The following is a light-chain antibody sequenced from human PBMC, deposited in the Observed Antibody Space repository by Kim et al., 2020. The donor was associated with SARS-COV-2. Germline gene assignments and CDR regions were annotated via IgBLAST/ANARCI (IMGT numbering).Light chain of an antibody. J-gene: IGLJ2*01. CDR3: SSYTTTILVF. Sequence: QSALTQPASVSGSPGQSITISCTGTSNDIGAFNYVSWYQQHPGKAPKLIIFEVADRPSGVSARFSGSKSGNTASLTISGLQPEDEAHYYCSSYTTTILVFFGGATQLTVL. CDR1: SNDIGAFNY. V-gene: IGLV2-14*01. CDR2: EVA.